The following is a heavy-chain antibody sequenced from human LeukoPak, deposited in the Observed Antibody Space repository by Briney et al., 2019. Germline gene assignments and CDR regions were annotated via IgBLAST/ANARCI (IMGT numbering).Heavy chain of an antibody. Sequence: GGSLRLSCAASGFTFSSYSMNWVRQAPGKGLEWLSNIRDSGGEMYYADSVKGRFTITRDNVKNTLYLQMNGLRVEDTAVYFCARNHNWAFDFWGRGSLVTVSS. V-gene: IGHV3-48*01. J-gene: IGHJ4*02. CDR2: IRDSGGEM. CDR3: ARNHNWAFDF. D-gene: IGHD1-1*01. CDR1: GFTFSSYS.